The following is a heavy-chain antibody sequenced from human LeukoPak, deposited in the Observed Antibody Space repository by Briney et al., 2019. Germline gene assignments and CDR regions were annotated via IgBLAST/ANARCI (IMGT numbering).Heavy chain of an antibody. Sequence: SETLSLTCAVYGGSFSGYYWSWIRQPPGKGLEWIGEINHSGSTNYNPSLKSRVTISVDTSKNQFSLKLSSVTAADTAVYYCARYLGRGGGYWGQGTLVTVSS. CDR3: ARYLGRGGGY. V-gene: IGHV4-34*01. J-gene: IGHJ4*02. CDR2: INHSGST. CDR1: GGSFSGYY. D-gene: IGHD5-12*01.